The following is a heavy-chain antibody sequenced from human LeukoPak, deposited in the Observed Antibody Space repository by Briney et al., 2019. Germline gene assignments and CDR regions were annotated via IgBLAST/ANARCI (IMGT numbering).Heavy chain of an antibody. D-gene: IGHD5-18*01. CDR2: IYYSGST. Sequence: SETLSLTCTVSGGSISSYYWSWIRQPPGKRLEWIGYIYYSGSTSYNPSLKSRVTISVDTSKNQISLKLSSVAAADTAVYYCARDLGVMVRAFDIWGQGTMVTVSS. CDR1: GGSISSYY. V-gene: IGHV4-59*01. J-gene: IGHJ3*02. CDR3: ARDLGVMVRAFDI.